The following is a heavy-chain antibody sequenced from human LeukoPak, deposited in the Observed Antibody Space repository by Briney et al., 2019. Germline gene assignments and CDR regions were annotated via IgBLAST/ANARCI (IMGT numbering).Heavy chain of an antibody. J-gene: IGHJ4*02. Sequence: GGSLRLSCAASGFTSSSYWMSWVRQAPGKGLEWVANIKQDGSEKYYVDSVKGRFTISRDNAKNSLYLQMNSLRAEDTAVYYCATLSVVVVPAELNWGQGTLVTVSS. CDR3: ATLSVVVVPAELN. CDR2: IKQDGSEK. V-gene: IGHV3-7*03. D-gene: IGHD2-15*01. CDR1: GFTSSSYW.